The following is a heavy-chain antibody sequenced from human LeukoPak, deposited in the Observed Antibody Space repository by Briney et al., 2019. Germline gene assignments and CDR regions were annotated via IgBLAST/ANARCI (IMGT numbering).Heavy chain of an antibody. CDR1: GFPFSNAR. D-gene: IGHD1-26*01. J-gene: IGHJ6*02. CDR3: TKPDLLWVGEDG. V-gene: IGHV3-15*01. CDR2: IKTRNEGGTS. Sequence: PGGSLRLSCAASGFPFSNARMSWVRQAPGKGLEWVGRIKTRNEGGTSEYAAPVKGRFTISRDDSKNTVRLQMNSLKTEDTGVYYCTKPDLLWVGEDGWGPGTTVTVSS.